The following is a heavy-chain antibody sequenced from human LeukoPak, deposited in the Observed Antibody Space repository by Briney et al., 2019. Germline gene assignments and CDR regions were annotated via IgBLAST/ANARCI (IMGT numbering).Heavy chain of an antibody. Sequence: GGSLRLSCAASGFTFSSYAMHWVRQAPGKGLEWVAVISYDGSNKYYADSVKGRFTISRDNSKNTLYLQMNSLRAEDTAVYYCAREYYDSSGYYRGGYWGQGTLVTVSS. V-gene: IGHV3-30-3*01. J-gene: IGHJ4*02. CDR2: ISYDGSNK. CDR3: AREYYDSSGYYRGGY. D-gene: IGHD3-22*01. CDR1: GFTFSSYA.